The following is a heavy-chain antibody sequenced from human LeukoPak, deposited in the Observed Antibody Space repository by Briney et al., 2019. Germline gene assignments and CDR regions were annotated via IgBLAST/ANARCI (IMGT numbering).Heavy chain of an antibody. V-gene: IGHV3-48*03. CDR2: ISSSGSTI. Sequence: GGSLRLSCAASGFTFSSYEMNWVRQAPGKGLEWVSYISSSGSTIYYADSVKGRFTISRDTSKNTLYLQMNSLRAEDTAVYYCAKTPSFDYYYYMDVWGKGTTVTISS. CDR1: GFTFSSYE. J-gene: IGHJ6*03. CDR3: AKTPSFDYYYYMDV.